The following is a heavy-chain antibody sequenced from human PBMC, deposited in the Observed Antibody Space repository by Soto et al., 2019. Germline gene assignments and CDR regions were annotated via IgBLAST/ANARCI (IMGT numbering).Heavy chain of an antibody. D-gene: IGHD2-2*01. J-gene: IGHJ3*02. CDR1: GGSISSSSYY. Sequence: SETLSLTCTVSGGSISSSSYYWGWIRQPPGKGLEWIGSIYYSGSTYYNPSLKSRVTISVDTSKNQFSLKLSSVTAADTAVYYCAYIVVVPAAMSPDAFDIWGQGTMVTVSS. CDR3: AYIVVVPAAMSPDAFDI. CDR2: IYYSGST. V-gene: IGHV4-39*01.